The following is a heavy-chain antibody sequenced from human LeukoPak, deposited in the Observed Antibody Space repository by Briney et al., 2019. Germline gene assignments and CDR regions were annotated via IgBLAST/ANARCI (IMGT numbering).Heavy chain of an antibody. V-gene: IGHV3-21*01. CDR1: GFTFTSYT. J-gene: IGHJ4*02. D-gene: IGHD1-26*01. Sequence: GGSLRLSCAASGFTFTSYTMSWVRQAPGKALEWVSSLSSSTNYIYYADSVTGRFTISRDDAQNSLYLQMNSLSAEDTAIYYCARSRSLSPYVKNLNYWGQGSLVVVSS. CDR2: LSSSTNYI. CDR3: ARSRSLSPYVKNLNY.